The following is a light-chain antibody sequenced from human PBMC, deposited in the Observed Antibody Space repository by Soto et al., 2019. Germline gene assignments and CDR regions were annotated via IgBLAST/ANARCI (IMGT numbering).Light chain of an antibody. Sequence: EVVLTQSPGTLSLSAGERATLSCRASQSVASNRLAWYQQKPGQAPRLLIYAASTRAAGIPDRFSGSGSGTDFTLTISRLEHEDFGVFFCHHYGRSPIFTFGPGTTVDMK. CDR3: HHYGRSPIFT. V-gene: IGKV3-20*01. CDR1: QSVASNR. CDR2: AAS. J-gene: IGKJ3*01.